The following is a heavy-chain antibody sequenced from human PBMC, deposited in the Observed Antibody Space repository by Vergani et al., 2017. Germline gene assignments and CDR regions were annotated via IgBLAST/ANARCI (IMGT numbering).Heavy chain of an antibody. CDR1: GGSFSGYY. J-gene: IGHJ6*03. CDR2: INHSGST. V-gene: IGHV4-34*01. CDR3: ARYRRYCSSTSCPYYYYYMDV. D-gene: IGHD2-2*01. Sequence: QVHLQQWGAGLLKPSETLSLTCAVYGGSFSGYYWSWIRQPPGKGLEWIGEINHSGSTNYNPSLKSRVTISVDTSKNQFSLKLSSVTAADTAVYYCARYRRYCSSTSCPYYYYYMDVWGKGTTVTVSS.